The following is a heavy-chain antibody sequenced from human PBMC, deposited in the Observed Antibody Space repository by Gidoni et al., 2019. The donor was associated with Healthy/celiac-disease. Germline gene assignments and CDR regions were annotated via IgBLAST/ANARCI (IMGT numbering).Heavy chain of an antibody. CDR2: INHSGST. CDR1: GGSFSGYY. CDR3: ARGGDNWNYVSRYFDY. D-gene: IGHD1-7*01. V-gene: IGHV4-34*01. J-gene: IGHJ4*02. Sequence: QVQLQQWGAGLLKPSETLSLTCAVYGGSFSGYYWSWIRQPPGKGLEWIGEINHSGSTNYNPSLKSRVTISVDTSKNQFSLKLSSVTAADTAVYYCARGGDNWNYVSRYFDYWGQGTLVTVSS.